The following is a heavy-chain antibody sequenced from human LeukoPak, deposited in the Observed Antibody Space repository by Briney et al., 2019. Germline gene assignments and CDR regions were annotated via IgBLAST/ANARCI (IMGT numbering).Heavy chain of an antibody. D-gene: IGHD3-10*01. V-gene: IGHV4-39*01. CDR1: GGSIRSGNHY. CDR3: ARLVWFAINGPQGHFDY. Sequence: SETLSLTCSASGGSIRSGNHYWAWIRQPPGKGLEWIGSIYYDGTTYYNPSLKSRVISISIDTSKNQFSLQLSFVTAEDTARYYCARLVWFAINGPQGHFDYWGQGTLVTVSS. CDR2: IYYDGTT. J-gene: IGHJ4*02.